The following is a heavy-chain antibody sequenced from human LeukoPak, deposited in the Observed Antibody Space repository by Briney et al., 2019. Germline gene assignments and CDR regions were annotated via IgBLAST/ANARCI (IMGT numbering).Heavy chain of an antibody. D-gene: IGHD4-11*01. CDR1: GFTFSSYS. CDR3: AREHTVTHTNWFDP. CDR2: ISSSSSYI. V-gene: IGHV3-21*01. J-gene: IGHJ5*02. Sequence: GGSLRLSCAASGFTFSSYSMNWVRQAQGKWLEWVSSISSSSSYIYYADSVKGRFTISRDNAKNSLYLQMNSLRAEDTAVYYCAREHTVTHTNWFDPWGQGTLVTVSS.